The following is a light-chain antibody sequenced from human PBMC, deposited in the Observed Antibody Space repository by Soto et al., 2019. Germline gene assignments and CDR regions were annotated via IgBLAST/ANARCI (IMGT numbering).Light chain of an antibody. CDR2: GSS. Sequence: EVVMTQSPATLSVSPGERATLSCRASETVATNLAWYQQKPGQAPRPLIYGSSIRGAGIPDRFSGSGSGTDFTLTISRLDPEDFAVYFCQQYGSSPRTFGQGTRWIS. CDR1: ETVATN. CDR3: QQYGSSPRT. J-gene: IGKJ1*01. V-gene: IGKV3-20*01.